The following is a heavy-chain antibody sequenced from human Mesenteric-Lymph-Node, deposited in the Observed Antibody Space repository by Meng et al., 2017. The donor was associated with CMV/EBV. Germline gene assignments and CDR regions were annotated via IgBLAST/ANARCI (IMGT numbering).Heavy chain of an antibody. J-gene: IGHJ6*02. CDR3: ASVEMATIYYYGMDV. V-gene: IGHV1-2*02. D-gene: IGHD5-24*01. CDR1: GGTFSSYA. CDR2: INPNSGGT. Sequence: ASVKVSCKASGGTFSSYAISWVRQAPGQGLEWMGWINPNSGGTNYAQKFQGRVTMTRDTSISTAYMELSRLRSDDTAVYYCASVEMATIYYYGMDVWGQGTTVTVSS.